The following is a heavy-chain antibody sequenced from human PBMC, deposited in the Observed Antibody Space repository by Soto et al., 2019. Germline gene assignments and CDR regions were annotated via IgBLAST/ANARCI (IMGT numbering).Heavy chain of an antibody. Sequence: VKFSCKSSGYTFTSYYMHWVLQAPGQGLEWMGIINPSGGSTSYAQKFQGRVTMTRDTSTSTVYMELSSLRSEDTAVYYCARDYGDYVRDAFDIWGQGTMVTVSS. J-gene: IGHJ3*02. CDR1: GYTFTSYY. D-gene: IGHD4-17*01. CDR3: ARDYGDYVRDAFDI. V-gene: IGHV1-46*03. CDR2: INPSGGST.